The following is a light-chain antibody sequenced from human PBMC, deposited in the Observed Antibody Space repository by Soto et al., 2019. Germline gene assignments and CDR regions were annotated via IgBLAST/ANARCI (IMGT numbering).Light chain of an antibody. CDR2: EVV. V-gene: IGLV2-8*01. CDR3: KSYAGSNTYV. J-gene: IGLJ1*01. Sequence: QSALTQPPSASGSPGQSVTISCTGTKNDVGFYDFVSWYQHHPGKAPRLIIYEVVQRPSGVPDRFSGSKSGNTASLTVSGLQAGDEADYFCKSYAGSNTYVFGSGTKVNVL. CDR1: KNDVGFYDF.